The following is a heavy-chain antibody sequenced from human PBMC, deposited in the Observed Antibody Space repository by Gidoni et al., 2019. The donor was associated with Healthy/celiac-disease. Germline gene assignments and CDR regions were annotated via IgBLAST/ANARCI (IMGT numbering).Heavy chain of an antibody. V-gene: IGHV3-21*01. CDR1: GFTFSSYS. Sequence: EVQLVESGGGLVKPGGSLRLSCAASGFTFSSYSMNWVRQAPGKGLEWVSSISSSSSYIYYADSVKGRFTISRDNSKNSLYLQMNSLRAEDTAVYYCARGNPESAAAGTLAFDYWGQGTLVTVSS. J-gene: IGHJ4*02. CDR2: ISSSSSYI. D-gene: IGHD6-13*01. CDR3: ARGNPESAAAGTLAFDY.